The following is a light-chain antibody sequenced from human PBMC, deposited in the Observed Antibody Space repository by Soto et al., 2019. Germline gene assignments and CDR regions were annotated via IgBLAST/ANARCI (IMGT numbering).Light chain of an antibody. CDR2: LGS. CDR1: QSLLHSNGYNY. J-gene: IGKJ1*01. CDR3: MQASQTPPT. V-gene: IGKV2-28*01. Sequence: DVVMTQSPLSLPVTPGEPASISCRSSQSLLHSNGYNYLDWYLQKPGQSPQLLIYLGSNRASGVPDRFSGSGSGTNVTLKISRVEAEDVGVYYCMQASQTPPTFGQGTKVEIK.